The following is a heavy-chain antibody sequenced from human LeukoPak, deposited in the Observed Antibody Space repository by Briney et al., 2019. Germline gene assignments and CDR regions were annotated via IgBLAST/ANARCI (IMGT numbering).Heavy chain of an antibody. CDR2: ISSSSSTI. CDR3: AREKAELRYFDWLPKNYNWFDP. V-gene: IGHV3-48*01. D-gene: IGHD3-9*01. J-gene: IGHJ5*02. CDR1: GFTFSSYS. Sequence: PGGSLRLSCAASGFTFSSYSMNWVRQAPGKGLEWVSYISSSSSTIYYADSVKGRFTISRDNAKNSLYLQMNSLRAEDTAVYYCAREKAELRYFDWLPKNYNWFDPWGQGTLVTVSS.